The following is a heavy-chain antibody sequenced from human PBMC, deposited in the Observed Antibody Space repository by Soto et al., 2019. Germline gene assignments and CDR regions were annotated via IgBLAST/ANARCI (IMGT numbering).Heavy chain of an antibody. V-gene: IGHV3-30-3*01. CDR3: ARPLWRDDYNWGYFDL. Sequence: QVQLVESGGGVVQPARSLRLSCAASGFTFSSYAMHWVRQAPGKGLAWVAVISYDGSNKYYADSVKGRFTISRDNSKNTLYLQMNSLRAEDTAVYYCARPLWRDDYNWGYFDLWGRGTLVTVSS. CDR1: GFTFSSYA. D-gene: IGHD4-4*01. CDR2: ISYDGSNK. J-gene: IGHJ2*01.